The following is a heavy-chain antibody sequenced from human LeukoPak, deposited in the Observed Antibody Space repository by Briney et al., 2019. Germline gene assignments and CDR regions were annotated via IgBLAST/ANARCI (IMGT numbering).Heavy chain of an antibody. CDR3: ARRGDYGDY. CDR2: INSDGSTT. Sequence: GGSLRLSCAASGFTFSSYWMHWVRQAPGKGLVWVSRINSDGSTTTYADSAKGRFTISRDNAKNTLYLQMNSLRAEDTAVYYCARRGDYGDYLGQGTLVTVSS. V-gene: IGHV3-74*01. CDR1: GFTFSSYW. J-gene: IGHJ4*02.